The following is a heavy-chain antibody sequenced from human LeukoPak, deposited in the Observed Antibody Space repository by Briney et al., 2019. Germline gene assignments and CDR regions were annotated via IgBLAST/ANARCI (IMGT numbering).Heavy chain of an antibody. Sequence: SETLSLTCAVYGGSFSGYYWSWIRQPPGKGLEWIGEINHSGSTNYNPSLKSRATRSVDTSKNQFSLKLSSVTAADTAVYYCAKSSSWFYYYYMDVWGKGTTVTVSS. V-gene: IGHV4-34*01. D-gene: IGHD6-13*01. J-gene: IGHJ6*03. CDR2: INHSGST. CDR1: GGSFSGYY. CDR3: AKSSSWFYYYYMDV.